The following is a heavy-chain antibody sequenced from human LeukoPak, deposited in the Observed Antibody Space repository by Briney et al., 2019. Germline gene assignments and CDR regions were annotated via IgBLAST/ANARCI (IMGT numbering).Heavy chain of an antibody. CDR1: GGSISSSNW. CDR2: IYHSGTT. Sequence: KPSETLSLTCAVSGGSISSSNWWSWVRQPPGKGLEWIGEIYHSGTTNYNPSLKSRVTISLDKSKNHFSLKLDSVTAADTAVYYCARDVGYCSGGRCDEYWGQGTLVTVSS. J-gene: IGHJ4*02. CDR3: ARDVGYCSGGRCDEY. V-gene: IGHV4-4*02. D-gene: IGHD2-15*01.